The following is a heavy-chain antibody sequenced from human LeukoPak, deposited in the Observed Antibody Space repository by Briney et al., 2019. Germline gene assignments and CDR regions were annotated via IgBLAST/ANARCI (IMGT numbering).Heavy chain of an antibody. V-gene: IGHV3-23*01. Sequence: GGSLRLSCAASGFTFSDYAMTWVRQTPGQDLEWVSTIGTYYAGSVRGRFTISRDDSKDTLYLHMNNLRAEDSAVYYCVKGLQLFDVWVQGTTVTDPS. CDR2: IGT. D-gene: IGHD6-6*01. J-gene: IGHJ6*02. CDR3: VKGLQLFDV. CDR1: GFTFSDYA.